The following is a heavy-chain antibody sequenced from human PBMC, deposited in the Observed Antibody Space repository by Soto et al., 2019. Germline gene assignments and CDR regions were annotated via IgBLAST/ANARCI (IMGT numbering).Heavy chain of an antibody. J-gene: IGHJ3*02. Sequence: QLVESGGGLVQPGGSLRLSCAASGFTFSSHWMSWVRQAPGKGLEWVANIKPDGSEKWYVDSVKGRFTISRDNAKTSLYLQMNRLRAEDTAVYYCARGDYYDSSCPFADAFEIWGQGTMVTVSS. V-gene: IGHV3-7*04. CDR2: IKPDGSEK. CDR1: GFTFSSHW. CDR3: ARGDYYDSSCPFADAFEI. D-gene: IGHD3-22*01.